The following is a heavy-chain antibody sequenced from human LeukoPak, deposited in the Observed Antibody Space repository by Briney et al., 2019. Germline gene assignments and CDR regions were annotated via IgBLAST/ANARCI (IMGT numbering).Heavy chain of an antibody. CDR2: ISGSGGST. CDR1: VFTFCSYA. CDR3: AKESRYYDSSDYYFYYCDY. D-gene: IGHD3-22*01. Sequence: PGGSLRLSCAASVFTFCSYAMRWVRQAPGKGLEWVSAISGSGGSTYYADSVRGRFTISRDNSKNTLYLQMNSLRAEDTAVYYCAKESRYYDSSDYYFYYCDYWGQGTLVTVSS. J-gene: IGHJ4*02. V-gene: IGHV3-23*01.